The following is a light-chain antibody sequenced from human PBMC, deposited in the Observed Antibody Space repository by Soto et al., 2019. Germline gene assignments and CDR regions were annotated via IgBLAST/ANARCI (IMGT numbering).Light chain of an antibody. CDR2: LGS. Sequence: DIVMTQSPLSLPVTPREPASISCRSSQSLLHSNGYNYLDWYLQKPGQSPQLLIYLGSNRASGVPDRFSGSGSGTDFTLKISRVEAVDVGVYYCMQALQTPLTFGGGTKVEIK. V-gene: IGKV2-28*01. CDR1: QSLLHSNGYNY. CDR3: MQALQTPLT. J-gene: IGKJ4*01.